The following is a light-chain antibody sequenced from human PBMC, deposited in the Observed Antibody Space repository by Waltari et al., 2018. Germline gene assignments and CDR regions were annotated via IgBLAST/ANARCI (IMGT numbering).Light chain of an antibody. Sequence: QSELTQPPSASGTPGQTVTISCSGSSSNVGSNTVNWYQQRPGTAPKLLIYDNNQRPSGVPDRFSGSKSGTSASLAISGLQSEDEAAYYCATWDANLNALFGGGTKLTVL. V-gene: IGLV1-44*01. J-gene: IGLJ3*02. CDR2: DNN. CDR3: ATWDANLNAL. CDR1: SSNVGSNT.